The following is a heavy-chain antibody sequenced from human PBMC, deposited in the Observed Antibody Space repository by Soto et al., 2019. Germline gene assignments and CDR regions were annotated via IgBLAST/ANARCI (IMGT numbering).Heavy chain of an antibody. CDR1: GGSFSGYY. CDR3: ARAYDILTGYYYMEYNWFDP. D-gene: IGHD3-9*01. V-gene: IGHV4-34*01. Sequence: SETLSLTCAVYGGSFSGYYWSWIRQPPGKGLEWIGEINHSGSTNYNPSLKSRVTISVDTSKNQFSLKLSSVTAADTAVYYCARAYDILTGYYYMEYNWFDPWGQGTLVTVSS. CDR2: INHSGST. J-gene: IGHJ5*02.